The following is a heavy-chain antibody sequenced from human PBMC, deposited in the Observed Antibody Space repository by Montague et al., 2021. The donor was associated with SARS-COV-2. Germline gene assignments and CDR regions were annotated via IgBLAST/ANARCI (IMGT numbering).Heavy chain of an antibody. CDR3: ARVPHTPGRWLLVSRGASIPQSFWFDP. V-gene: IGHV4-61*05. CDR2: IYYSGST. Sequence: SETLSLTCTVSGGSISSSSYYWGWIRQPPGKGLEWIGYIYYSGSTNYNPSLKSRVTISVATSKNQFSLKLSSVTAADTAVYYCARVPHTPGRWLLVSRGASIPQSFWFDPWGQGTLVTVSS. D-gene: IGHD5-24*01. CDR1: GGSISSSSYY. J-gene: IGHJ5*02.